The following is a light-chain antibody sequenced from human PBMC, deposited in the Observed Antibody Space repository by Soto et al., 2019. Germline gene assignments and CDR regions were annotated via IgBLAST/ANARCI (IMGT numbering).Light chain of an antibody. CDR2: AAS. CDR3: QQSYSTPLWT. CDR1: QSISSY. Sequence: ITQSPATLSASVGDRVTITCRASQSISSYLNWYQQKPGKAPKLLIYAASSLQSGVPSRFSGSGSGTDFTLTISSLQPEDFATYYCQQSYSTPLWTFGQGTKVDIK. J-gene: IGKJ1*01. V-gene: IGKV1-39*01.